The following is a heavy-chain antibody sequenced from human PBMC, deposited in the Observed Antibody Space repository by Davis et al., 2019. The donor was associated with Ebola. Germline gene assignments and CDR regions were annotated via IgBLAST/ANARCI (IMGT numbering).Heavy chain of an antibody. CDR2: ISAYNGNT. V-gene: IGHV1-18*01. CDR3: ARAQFPTTSDH. CDR1: RYTFPSYG. J-gene: IGHJ4*02. Sequence: ASVKVSCKASRYTFPSYGISWVRQAPGQGLEWMGWISAYNGNTNYAQKLQGRVTMTTDTSTSTAYMELRSLRSDDTAVYYCARAQFPTTSDHWGQGTLVTVSS. D-gene: IGHD1-1*01.